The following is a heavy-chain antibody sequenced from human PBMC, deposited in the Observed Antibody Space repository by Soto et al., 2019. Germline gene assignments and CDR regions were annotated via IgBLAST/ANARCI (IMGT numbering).Heavy chain of an antibody. CDR2: ISGSGGST. J-gene: IGHJ4*02. V-gene: IGHV3-23*01. D-gene: IGHD3-3*01. Sequence: GGSLRLSCAASGFTFSSYAMSWVRQAPGKGLEWVSAISGSGGSTYYADSVKGRFTISRDNSKNTLYLQMNSLRAEDTAVYYCAKAGGGERFLEWFLAFDYWGQGTLVTVSS. CDR1: GFTFSSYA. CDR3: AKAGGGERFLEWFLAFDY.